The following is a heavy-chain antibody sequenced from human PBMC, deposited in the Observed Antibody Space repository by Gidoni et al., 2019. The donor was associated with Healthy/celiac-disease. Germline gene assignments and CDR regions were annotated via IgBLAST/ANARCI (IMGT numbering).Heavy chain of an antibody. Sequence: QLQLQESGPGLVKPSETLSLTCTVSGGSISSSSYYWGWIRQPPGKGLEWIGSIYYSGSTYYNPSLKSRVTISVDTSKNQFSLKLSSVTAADTAVYYCARLPRSRTDSSGWYNDYWGQGTLVTVSS. V-gene: IGHV4-39*01. CDR3: ARLPRSRTDSSGWYNDY. CDR2: IYYSGST. J-gene: IGHJ4*02. D-gene: IGHD6-19*01. CDR1: GGSISSSSYY.